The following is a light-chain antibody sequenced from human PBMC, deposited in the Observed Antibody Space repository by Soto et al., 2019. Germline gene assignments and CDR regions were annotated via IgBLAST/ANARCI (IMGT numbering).Light chain of an antibody. J-gene: IGKJ2*01. CDR2: DAS. CDR3: QQYDNLPPYT. CDR1: QDISNY. Sequence: DIPMTQSPSSLSASVGDRVTITCQASQDISNYLNWYQQEPGKAPKLLIYDASNLETGVPSRFSGSGSGTDFTFTISSLQPEDIATYYCQQYDNLPPYTFGQGTKLEIK. V-gene: IGKV1-33*01.